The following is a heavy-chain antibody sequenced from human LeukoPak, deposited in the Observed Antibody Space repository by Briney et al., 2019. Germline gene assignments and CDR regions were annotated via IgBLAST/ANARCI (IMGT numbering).Heavy chain of an antibody. V-gene: IGHV3-23*01. J-gene: IGHJ4*02. CDR3: AKGVTGYSSSWYFDY. D-gene: IGHD6-13*01. CDR1: GFTFSSYS. CDR2: VSGSGGST. Sequence: GGSLRLSCAASGFTFSSYSMNWVRQAPGKGLEWVSAVSGSGGSTYYADSVKGRFTISRDNSKNILYLQMNSLRAEDTAVYYCAKGVTGYSSSWYFDYWGQGTLVTVSS.